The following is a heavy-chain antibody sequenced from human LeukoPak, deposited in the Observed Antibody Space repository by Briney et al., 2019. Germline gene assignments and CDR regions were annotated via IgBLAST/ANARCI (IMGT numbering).Heavy chain of an antibody. D-gene: IGHD6-6*01. Sequence: PGGSLRLSCAASGFTFSSYAMHWVRQAPGKGLEWVAVISYDGGNKYYADSVKGRFTISRDNSKNTLYLQMNSLRAEDTAVYYCASEYSTSSGDDYYYYLDVWGKGTTVTVSS. CDR3: ASEYSTSSGDDYYYYLDV. CDR2: ISYDGGNK. V-gene: IGHV3-30-3*01. J-gene: IGHJ6*03. CDR1: GFTFSSYA.